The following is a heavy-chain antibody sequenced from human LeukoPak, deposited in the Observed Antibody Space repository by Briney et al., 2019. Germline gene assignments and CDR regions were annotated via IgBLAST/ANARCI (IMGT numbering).Heavy chain of an antibody. D-gene: IGHD5-18*01. Sequence: GASVKVSCKVSGYTLTELSMHWVRQAPGKGLEWMGGFDPEDGETIYAQKFQGRVTMTEDTSTDTAYMELSSLRSEDTAVYYCATGPRKAMANDAFDIWGQGTMVTVSS. CDR2: FDPEDGET. CDR1: GYTLTELS. CDR3: ATGPRKAMANDAFDI. J-gene: IGHJ3*02. V-gene: IGHV1-24*01.